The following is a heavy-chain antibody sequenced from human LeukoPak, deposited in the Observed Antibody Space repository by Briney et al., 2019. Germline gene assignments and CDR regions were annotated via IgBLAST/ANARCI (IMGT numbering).Heavy chain of an antibody. V-gene: IGHV1-8*03. J-gene: IGHJ4*02. CDR2: RNPNSGNT. Sequence: ASVKVSCKASGYTFTSYDINWVRQATGQGLEWMGWRNPNSGNTGYAQKFQGRVTITWNTSISTAYMELSSLTSEDTAVYYCARDLGSSYSADWGQGTLVTVSS. D-gene: IGHD1-26*01. CDR3: ARDLGSSYSAD. CDR1: GYTFTSYD.